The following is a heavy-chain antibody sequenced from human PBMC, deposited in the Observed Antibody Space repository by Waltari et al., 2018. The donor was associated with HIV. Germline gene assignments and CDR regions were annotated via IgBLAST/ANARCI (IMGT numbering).Heavy chain of an antibody. CDR1: GGSISSGAYP. CDR3: ARGDYGDSAAAFDI. V-gene: IGHV4-30-2*01. D-gene: IGHD4-17*01. J-gene: IGHJ3*02. CDR2: IYQSGST. Sequence: QLQLQESGSGLVKPSQTLSLTSAVSGGSISSGAYPWSWIRQPPGTGREWIGYIYQSGSTYYNPSLKSRVTISVDRSKNQFSLRLSSVTAADTALYYCARGDYGDSAAAFDIWGQGTMVTVSS.